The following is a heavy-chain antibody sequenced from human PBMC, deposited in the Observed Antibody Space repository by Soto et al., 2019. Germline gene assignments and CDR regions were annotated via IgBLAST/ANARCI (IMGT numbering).Heavy chain of an antibody. V-gene: IGHV4-39*01. D-gene: IGHD4-17*01. CDR3: ARHTMTAVTTFDH. CDR2: IYYSGRP. J-gene: IGHJ4*02. Sequence: QLQLQESGPGLVKPSETLSLTCTVSGASISTLTYNWGWIRQPPGKGLEWIGNIYYSGRPYYNPSLKSRVTISVDTSKNQFSLRLRSVTAADTALYFCARHTMTAVTTFDHWGQGTLVTVSS. CDR1: GASISTLTYN.